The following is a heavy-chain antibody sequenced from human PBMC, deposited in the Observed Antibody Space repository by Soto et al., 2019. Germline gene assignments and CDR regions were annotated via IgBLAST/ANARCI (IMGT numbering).Heavy chain of an antibody. Sequence: ASVKVSCKASGYTFTSSGISWVRQAPGQGREWMGWISAYNGNTNYAQKLQGRVTMTTDTSTSTAYMELRSLRSDDTAVYFCARSRHQTSAAPGKDYFYGMDVWG. J-gene: IGHJ6*02. CDR2: ISAYNGNT. CDR1: GYTFTSSG. CDR3: ARSRHQTSAAPGKDYFYGMDV. V-gene: IGHV1-18*01. D-gene: IGHD6-13*01.